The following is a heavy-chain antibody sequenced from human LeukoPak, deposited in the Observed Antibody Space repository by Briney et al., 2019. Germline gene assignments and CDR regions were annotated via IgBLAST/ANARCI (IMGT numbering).Heavy chain of an antibody. Sequence: SQTLSLTCTVSGGSISSGSYYWSWIRQPAGKGLEWIGRIYTSGSTNYNPSLKSRVTISLDTSKNQFSLNLRSVTAADTAIYYCARDSRGEGAFDIWGQGTMVTVSS. J-gene: IGHJ3*02. CDR1: GGSISSGSYY. CDR3: ARDSRGEGAFDI. D-gene: IGHD3-22*01. V-gene: IGHV4-61*02. CDR2: IYTSGST.